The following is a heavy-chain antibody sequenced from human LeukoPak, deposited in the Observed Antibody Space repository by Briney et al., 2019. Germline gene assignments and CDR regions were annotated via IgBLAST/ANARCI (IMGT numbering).Heavy chain of an antibody. V-gene: IGHV1-18*04. CDR3: ARGADYYGSGSRDYGMDV. Sequence: ASVKVSYKASGYTFTSYGISWVRQAPGQGLEWMGWVSAYNGNTNYAQKFQGRVTMTTDTSTSTAYMELRSLRSDDTAVYYCARGADYYGSGSRDYGMDVWGKGTTVTVSS. CDR1: GYTFTSYG. CDR2: VSAYNGNT. J-gene: IGHJ6*04. D-gene: IGHD3-10*01.